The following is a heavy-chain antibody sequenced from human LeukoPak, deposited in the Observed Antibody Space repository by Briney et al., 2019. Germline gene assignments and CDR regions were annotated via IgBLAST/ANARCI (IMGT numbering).Heavy chain of an antibody. V-gene: IGHV1-46*01. CDR1: GYTFTSHY. D-gene: IGHD3-22*01. CDR3: AREWGSGYYTDY. CDR2: INPSGGST. Sequence: GASVKVSCKASGYTFTSHYMHWVRQAPGQGLEWMGIINPSGGSTSYAQKFQGRVTMTRDMSTSTVYMELSSLRSEDTAVYYCAREWGSGYYTDYWGQGTLVTVSS. J-gene: IGHJ4*02.